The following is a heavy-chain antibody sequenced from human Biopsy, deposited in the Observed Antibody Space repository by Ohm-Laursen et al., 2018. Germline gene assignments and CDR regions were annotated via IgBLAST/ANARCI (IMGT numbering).Heavy chain of an antibody. CDR3: ARGSGYFKLDV. J-gene: IGHJ6*02. D-gene: IGHD5-12*01. CDR2: INQSGST. V-gene: IGHV4-34*01. Sequence: GTLSLTCAVNGESSSGYFWNWLRQPPGKGLEWIGEINQSGSTKYNPSLKRRATLSADSSNSQFSLRLTSVTAADTAIYYCARGSGYFKLDVWGQGTTVTVSS. CDR1: GESSSGYF.